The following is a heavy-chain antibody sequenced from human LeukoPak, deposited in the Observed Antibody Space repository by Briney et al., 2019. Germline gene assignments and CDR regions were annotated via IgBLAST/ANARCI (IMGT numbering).Heavy chain of an antibody. D-gene: IGHD3-22*01. CDR3: AKEGYYYDSSGSFDY. J-gene: IGHJ4*02. Sequence: GGSLRLSCAASGFTFSSYWMHWVRQAPGKGLVWVSRINTDGSSTSYADSVKGRFTISRDNSKNTLYLQMNSLRAEDTAVYYCAKEGYYYDSSGSFDYWGQGTLVTVSS. CDR2: INTDGSST. V-gene: IGHV3-74*01. CDR1: GFTFSSYW.